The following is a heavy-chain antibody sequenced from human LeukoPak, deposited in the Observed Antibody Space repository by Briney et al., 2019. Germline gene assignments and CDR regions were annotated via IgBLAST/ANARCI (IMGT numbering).Heavy chain of an antibody. Sequence: SETLSLTCAVYGGSFSGYYWSWIRQPPGKGLEWIGEINHSGSTNYNPSLKSRVTISVDTSKNQFSLKLSSVTAADTAVYYCAREVNVGCSGGSCYSGVRFDPWGQGTLVTVSS. CDR3: AREVNVGCSGGSCYSGVRFDP. J-gene: IGHJ5*02. V-gene: IGHV4-34*01. CDR1: GGSFSGYY. D-gene: IGHD2-15*01. CDR2: INHSGST.